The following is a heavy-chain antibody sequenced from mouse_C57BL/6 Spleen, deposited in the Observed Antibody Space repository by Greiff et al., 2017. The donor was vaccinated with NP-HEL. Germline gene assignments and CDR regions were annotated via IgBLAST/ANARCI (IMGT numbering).Heavy chain of an antibody. V-gene: IGHV1-15*01. J-gene: IGHJ2*01. CDR1: GYTFTDYE. Sequence: VQLQQSGAELVRPGASVTLSCKASGYTFTDYEMHWVKQTPVHGLEWIGAIDPETGGTAYNQKFKGKAILTADKSSSTAYMELRSLTSEDSAVYYCTRYDGYYFDYWGQGTTLTVSS. D-gene: IGHD2-3*01. CDR3: TRYDGYYFDY. CDR2: IDPETGGT.